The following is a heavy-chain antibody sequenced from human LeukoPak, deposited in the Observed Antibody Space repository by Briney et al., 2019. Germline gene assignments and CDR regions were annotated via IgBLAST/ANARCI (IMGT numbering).Heavy chain of an antibody. J-gene: IGHJ6*02. CDR1: GFTFSSYS. D-gene: IGHD3-9*01. CDR2: ISSSSSYI. CDR3: ARDLPDYDILTGSILGYYYYGMDV. Sequence: GGSLRLSCEASGFTFSSYSMNWVRQAPGKGLEWVSSISSSSSYICYADSVKGRFTISRDNAKNSLYLQMNSLRAEDTAVYYCARDLPDYDILTGSILGYYYYGMDVWGQGTTVTVSS. V-gene: IGHV3-21*01.